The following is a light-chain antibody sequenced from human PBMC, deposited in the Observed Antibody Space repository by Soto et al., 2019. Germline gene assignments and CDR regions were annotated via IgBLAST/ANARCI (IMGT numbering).Light chain of an antibody. Sequence: QSALTQPASVSGSLGQSITISCTGTSSDVGAYNYISWYQQHPGKVPRLLIYAVTNRPSGVSNRFSGSKSVNTAFLTITGLQAEDESDYYCSSYTTSSLVIFGGGTKLTVL. CDR2: AVT. CDR3: SSYTTSSLVI. J-gene: IGLJ2*01. CDR1: SSDVGAYNY. V-gene: IGLV2-14*01.